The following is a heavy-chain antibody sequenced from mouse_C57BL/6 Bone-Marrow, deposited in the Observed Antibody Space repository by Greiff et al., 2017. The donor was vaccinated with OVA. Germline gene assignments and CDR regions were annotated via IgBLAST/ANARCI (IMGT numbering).Heavy chain of an antibody. J-gene: IGHJ2*01. V-gene: IGHV1-82*01. CDR1: GYAFSSSW. D-gene: IGHD1-1*01. CDR2: IYPGDGDT. Sequence: QVQLQQSGPELVKPGASVKISCKASGYAFSSSWMNWVKQRPGKGLEWIGRIYPGDGDTNYNGKFNGKATLTADKSSSTAYMQLSSLTSEDSAVYFCARESNYYGPDYWGQGTTLTVSS. CDR3: ARESNYYGPDY.